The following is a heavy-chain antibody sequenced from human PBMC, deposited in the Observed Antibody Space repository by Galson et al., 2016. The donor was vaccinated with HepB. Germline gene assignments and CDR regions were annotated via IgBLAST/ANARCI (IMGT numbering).Heavy chain of an antibody. Sequence: QSGAEVKKPGESLKISCKGSGSNFTTYWIAWVRQMPGKGLEWMGVIYPGDSDTRYSPSFQGQVTMSADRSISTAYLQWSSLKASDTAMYYCARQDWTDGWYLRNWGQGTLVTVSS. CDR3: ARQDWTDGWYLRN. CDR1: GSNFTTYW. CDR2: IYPGDSDT. J-gene: IGHJ4*02. V-gene: IGHV5-51*01. D-gene: IGHD6-19*01.